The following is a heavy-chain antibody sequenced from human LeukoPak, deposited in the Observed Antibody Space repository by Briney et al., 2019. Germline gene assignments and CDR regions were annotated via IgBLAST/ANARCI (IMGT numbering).Heavy chain of an antibody. CDR1: GGSFSGYY. J-gene: IGHJ3*02. Sequence: SETLSLTCAVYGGSFSGYYWSWIRQPPGKGLEWIGEINHSGSTNYNPSLKSRVTISVDTSKNQFSLKLSSVTAADTAVYYCASLDLYGSGSYHDAFDIWGQGTMVTVSS. CDR2: INHSGST. CDR3: ASLDLYGSGSYHDAFDI. V-gene: IGHV4-34*01. D-gene: IGHD3-10*01.